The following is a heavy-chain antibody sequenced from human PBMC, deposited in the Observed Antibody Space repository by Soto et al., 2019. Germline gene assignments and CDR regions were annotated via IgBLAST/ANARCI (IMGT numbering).Heavy chain of an antibody. D-gene: IGHD1-26*01. CDR2: ISTSSTKI. CDR1: GFAFSSYS. CDR3: AKDTLPGATSAFHI. J-gene: IGHJ3*02. V-gene: IGHV3-21*04. Sequence: PGGSLRLSCAASGFAFSSYSMSWVRQAPGKGLEWVSSISTSSTKIFYADSVKGRFTISRDNAKNSLYLQMNSLRAEDTALYYCAKDTLPGATSAFHIWGQGTMVTVSS.